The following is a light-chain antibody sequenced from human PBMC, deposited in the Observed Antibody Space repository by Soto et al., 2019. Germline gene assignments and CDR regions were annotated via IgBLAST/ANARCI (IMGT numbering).Light chain of an antibody. Sequence: QSALTQPASVSGSPGQSITISCTGTSSDVGGYNYVSWYQHLPGEAPKLILFEVSKRPSGVSDRFSGSKSGNTAPLTISGLQAEDEADYFCNSYTTSSTYVFGSGTKVTVL. CDR2: EVS. J-gene: IGLJ1*01. V-gene: IGLV2-14*01. CDR3: NSYTTSSTYV. CDR1: SSDVGGYNY.